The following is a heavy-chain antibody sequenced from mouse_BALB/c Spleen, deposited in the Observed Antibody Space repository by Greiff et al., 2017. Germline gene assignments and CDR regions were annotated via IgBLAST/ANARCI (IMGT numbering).Heavy chain of an antibody. CDR2: INPSTGYT. CDR1: GYTFTSYW. J-gene: IGHJ3*01. D-gene: IGHD1-1*01. V-gene: IGHV1-7*01. Sequence: VQLQESGAELAKPGASVKMSCKASGYTFTSYWMHWVKQRPGQGLEWIGYINPSTGYTEYNQKFKDKATLTADKSSSTAYMQLSSLTSEDSAVSYCARSGYYGSSPFAYWGQGTLVTVSA. CDR3: ARSGYYGSSPFAY.